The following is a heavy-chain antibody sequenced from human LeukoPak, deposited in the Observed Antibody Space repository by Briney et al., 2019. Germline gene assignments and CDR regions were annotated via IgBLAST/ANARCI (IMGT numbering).Heavy chain of an antibody. CDR2: INPNSGGT. CDR1: GYTFTDYY. J-gene: IGHJ4*02. Sequence: ASVKVSCKASGYTFTDYYTHWVRQAPGQGLGWMGWINPNSGGTNYAQKFQGRVTMPRDTSVSTAYMELSRLRSDDTAVYYCARDRSRYFDYWGQGILVTVSS. CDR3: ARDRSRYFDY. V-gene: IGHV1-2*02.